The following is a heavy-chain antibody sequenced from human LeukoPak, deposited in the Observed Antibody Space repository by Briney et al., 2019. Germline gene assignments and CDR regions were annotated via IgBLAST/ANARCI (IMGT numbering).Heavy chain of an antibody. CDR3: AKDYEPLLGVQRWGDWFDP. V-gene: IGHV3-23*01. J-gene: IGHJ5*02. CDR1: GFTFSTYA. D-gene: IGHD3-10*01. Sequence: GGSLRLSCAASGFTFSTYAMTSVRQAPGKGLGSVSLIRASGRTTTYAAGVRGRFTISRDNSKHTLYLQINTLRVEDTAVYYCAKDYEPLLGVQRWGDWFDPWGQGTLVSVAS. CDR2: IRASGRTT.